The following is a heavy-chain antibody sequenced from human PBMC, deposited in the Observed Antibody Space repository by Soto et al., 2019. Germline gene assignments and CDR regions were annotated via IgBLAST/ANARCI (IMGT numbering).Heavy chain of an antibody. CDR1: GFTFSSYA. V-gene: IGHV3-23*01. J-gene: IGHJ6*03. D-gene: IGHD2-15*01. CDR2: ISGSGGST. Sequence: GGSLRLSCAASGFTFSSYAMSWVRQAPGKGLEWVSAISGSGGSTYYADSVKGRFTISRDNSKNTLYLQMNSLRAEDTAVYYCAKQIEAATFHYYYYMDVWGKGTTVTVSS. CDR3: AKQIEAATFHYYYYMDV.